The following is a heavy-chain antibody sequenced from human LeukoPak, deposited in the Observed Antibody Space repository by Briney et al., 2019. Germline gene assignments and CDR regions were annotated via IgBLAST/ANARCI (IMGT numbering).Heavy chain of an antibody. CDR1: GGSISSGGYS. V-gene: IGHV4-30-2*01. CDR3: ARSYGDYEVAYYFDY. Sequence: PSQTLSLTCAVSGGSISSGGYSWSWIRQPPGKGLEWIGYIYHSGSTYYNPSLKSRVTISVDRSKNQFSLKLSSVTAADTAVYYCARSYGDYEVAYYFDYWGQGTLVTVSS. CDR2: IYHSGST. D-gene: IGHD4-17*01. J-gene: IGHJ4*02.